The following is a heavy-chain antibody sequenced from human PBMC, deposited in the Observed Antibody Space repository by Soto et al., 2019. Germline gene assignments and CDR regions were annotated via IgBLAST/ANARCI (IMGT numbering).Heavy chain of an antibody. CDR3: ATHPTYYYGSGRDV. CDR1: GGSISSYY. J-gene: IGHJ6*02. D-gene: IGHD3-10*01. Sequence: QVQLQESGPGLVKPSETLSLTCTVSGGSISSYYWSWIRQPPGKGLEGIGYIYYSGSTNYNPSLQGRVTISLYTSKNQCSLKLSAVTAADTAVYYCATHPTYYYGSGRDVWGQGTTVTVSS. V-gene: IGHV4-59*08. CDR2: IYYSGST.